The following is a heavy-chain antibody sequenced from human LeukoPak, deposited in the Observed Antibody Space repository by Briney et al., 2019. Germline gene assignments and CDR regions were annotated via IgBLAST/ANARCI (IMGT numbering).Heavy chain of an antibody. D-gene: IGHD3-22*01. CDR1: GYTFTSHG. CDR2: TSVYNGNT. V-gene: IGHV1-18*01. Sequence: ASVKVSCKASGYTFTSHGISWVRQAPGQGLEWMGWTSVYNGNTNYPQKFQGRVTMTTDKSTSTAYMELRSLRSDDTAVYYCSRGLTLGDSSGYYYPDYWGQGTLVTVSS. CDR3: SRGLTLGDSSGYYYPDY. J-gene: IGHJ4*02.